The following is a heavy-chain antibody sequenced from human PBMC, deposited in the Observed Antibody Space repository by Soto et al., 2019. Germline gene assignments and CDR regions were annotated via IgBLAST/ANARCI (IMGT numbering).Heavy chain of an antibody. J-gene: IGHJ6*02. CDR2: IWYDGSNK. CDR1: GFTFRSYG. D-gene: IGHD3-10*01. V-gene: IGHV3-33*01. CDR3: ASVMGGSAEYQYGLYV. Sequence: PGGSLRLSCAASGFTFRSYGMHWVRQAPGKGLEWVAVIWYDGSNKYYGDSVKGRFTISRDNSKNTLYLQMNSLRAEDTAVYYCASVMGGSAEYQYGLYVWGQGTTVTVSS.